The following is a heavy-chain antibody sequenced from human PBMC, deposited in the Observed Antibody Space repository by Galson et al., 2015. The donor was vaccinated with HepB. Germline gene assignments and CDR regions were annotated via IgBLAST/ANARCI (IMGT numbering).Heavy chain of an antibody. Sequence: SLRLSCAASGFTLSNYYMTWIRQAPGGGLEWVLYIGTSAFTIYYADSVRGRFTISRDNAENTLYLQMNSLRAEDTALYYCARDLSGSDDAFDIWGQGTMVTVSS. CDR1: GFTLSNYY. V-gene: IGHV3-11*01. D-gene: IGHD5-12*01. CDR3: ARDLSGSDDAFDI. J-gene: IGHJ3*02. CDR2: IGTSAFTI.